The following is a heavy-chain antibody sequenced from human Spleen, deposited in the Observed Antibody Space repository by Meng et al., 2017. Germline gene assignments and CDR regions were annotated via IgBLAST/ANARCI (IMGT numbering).Heavy chain of an antibody. V-gene: IGHV3-33*06. CDR3: TKEGSGSWYDY. J-gene: IGHJ4*02. CDR1: GFTFSNYW. D-gene: IGHD6-13*01. CDR2: IWFDGSNK. Sequence: GESLKISCAASGFTFSNYWMSWVRQAPGKGLEWLAVIWFDGSNKYYADSVKGRFTISRDNSKNTVYLQMNSLRAEDTAVYYCTKEGSGSWYDYWGQGTLVTVSS.